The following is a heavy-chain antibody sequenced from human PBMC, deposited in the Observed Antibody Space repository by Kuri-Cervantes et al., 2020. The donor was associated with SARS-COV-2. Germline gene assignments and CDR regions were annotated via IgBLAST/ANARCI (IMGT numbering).Heavy chain of an antibody. CDR2: VNHNGGA. Sequence: SQTLSLTCAVHGGSLIVSFWSWIRQSPGKGLEWIGAVNHNGGANYKPSLRSRVTISVDTSKNQFSLKLNSVTAADTAVYYCARAYPYYFDISAVWGGFDIWGQGTMVTVSS. CDR3: ARAYPYYFDISAVWGGFDI. CDR1: GGSLIVSF. V-gene: IGHV4-34*01. D-gene: IGHD3-22*01. J-gene: IGHJ3*02.